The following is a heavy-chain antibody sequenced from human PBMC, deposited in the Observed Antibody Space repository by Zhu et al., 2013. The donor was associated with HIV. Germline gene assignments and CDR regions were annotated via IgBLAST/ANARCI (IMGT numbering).Heavy chain of an antibody. D-gene: IGHD2-2*01. V-gene: IGHV1-8*01. J-gene: IGHJ4*02. CDR2: MNPNSGNT. CDR3: AYCSSTSCYLRGFDY. CDR1: GYTFTSYD. Sequence: QVQLVQSGAEVKKPGASVKVSCKASGYTFTSYDINWVRQATGQGLEWMGWMNPNSGNTGYAQKFQGRVTMTRNTSISTAYMELSSLRSEDTAVYYCAYCSSTSCYLRGFDYWGRGNPRSPSPQ.